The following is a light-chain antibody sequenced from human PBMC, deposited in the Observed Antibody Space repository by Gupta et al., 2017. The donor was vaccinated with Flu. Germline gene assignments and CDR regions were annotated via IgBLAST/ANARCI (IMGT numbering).Light chain of an antibody. CDR1: RSNIGSSY. V-gene: IGLV1-47*02. CDR3: EAWNDSRKGIYV. CDR2: SNN. J-gene: IGLJ1*01. Sequence: VTISCSGTRSNIGSSYVFCYQQRPEAAPKLLIYSNNDRPSGGPDRFSGSKSGSSASMGISVLHAEEEADYYCEAWNDSRKGIYVVGTGTKVTVL.